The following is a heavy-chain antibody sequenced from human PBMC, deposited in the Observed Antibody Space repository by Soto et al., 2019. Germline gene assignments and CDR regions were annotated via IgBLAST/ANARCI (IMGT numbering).Heavy chain of an antibody. Sequence: GGSLRLSCVASGFTFRNYWMHWVRQAPGKGLVWVSRVNSDGDTTYYADSVKGRFTISRDNAKNTLHLQMNSLGAEDTAVYYCASNYAYAEGYYFYGIDVWGQGTTVTVSS. J-gene: IGHJ6*02. CDR3: ASNYAYAEGYYFYGIDV. CDR2: VNSDGDTT. V-gene: IGHV3-74*01. D-gene: IGHD3-16*01. CDR1: GFTFRNYW.